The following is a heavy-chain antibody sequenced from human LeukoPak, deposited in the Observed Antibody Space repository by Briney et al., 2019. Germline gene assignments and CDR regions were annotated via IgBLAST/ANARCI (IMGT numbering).Heavy chain of an antibody. CDR1: GCSIATYY. CDR2: IHYGGSS. D-gene: IGHD2-15*01. CDR3: AKFASVAGGTNWFDA. Sequence: SETLYLTCSVSGCSIATYYWSWIRQPPGKGLEWIAWIHYGGSSKYYASLKVCLSMRVVRASNQFSLNLSLVTGTDTAVYHCAKFASVAGGTNWFDAWGQGTLVTVSA. V-gene: IGHV4-59*08. J-gene: IGHJ5*02.